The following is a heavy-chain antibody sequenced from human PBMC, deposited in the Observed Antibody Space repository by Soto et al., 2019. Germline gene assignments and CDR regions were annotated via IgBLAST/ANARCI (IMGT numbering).Heavy chain of an antibody. CDR1: GYNFATYW. Sequence: PGQSLKISCTASGYNFATYWIGWVRQMPGKGLEWMGIIYPGDSRNRYSPSFQGQVTISADKSISTAYLQCSRLKASDTDMYYCARHVTMFGVGTHAFDIWGQGTMVTVSS. CDR2: IYPGDSRN. D-gene: IGHD3-3*01. J-gene: IGHJ3*02. CDR3: ARHVTMFGVGTHAFDI. V-gene: IGHV5-51*01.